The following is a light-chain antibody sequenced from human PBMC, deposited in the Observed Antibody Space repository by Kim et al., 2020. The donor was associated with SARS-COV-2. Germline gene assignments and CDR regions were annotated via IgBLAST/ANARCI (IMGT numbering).Light chain of an antibody. CDR2: DAS. V-gene: IGKV3-15*01. Sequence: VYPGERATLSCRASQSVSSNLAWYQQKPGQAPRLLIYDASTRATGIPARFSGSGSGTEFTLTISSLQSEEFAVYYCQQYYNWPGTFGQGTKVDIK. CDR1: QSVSSN. J-gene: IGKJ1*01. CDR3: QQYYNWPGT.